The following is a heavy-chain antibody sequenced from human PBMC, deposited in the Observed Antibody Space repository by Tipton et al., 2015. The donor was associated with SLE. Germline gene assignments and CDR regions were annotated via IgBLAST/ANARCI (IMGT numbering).Heavy chain of an antibody. Sequence: GSLRLSCTASGFSFSSFTMNWLRQAPGRGLEWVSAISGSGDTTFYADSVKGRFTVSRDNSKNSLYLQMNSLRAEDTAVYYCARGEYYYDSSGYPFDYWGQGTLVTVSS. CDR2: ISGSGDTT. V-gene: IGHV3-23*01. D-gene: IGHD3-22*01. CDR1: GFSFSSFT. J-gene: IGHJ4*02. CDR3: ARGEYYYDSSGYPFDY.